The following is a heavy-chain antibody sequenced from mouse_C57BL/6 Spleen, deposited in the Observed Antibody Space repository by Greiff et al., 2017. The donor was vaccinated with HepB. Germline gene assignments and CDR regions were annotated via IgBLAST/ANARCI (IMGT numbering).Heavy chain of an antibody. CDR3: ARSGGITTVVATKGYFDV. V-gene: IGHV1-82*01. CDR1: GYAFSSSW. Sequence: VKLVESGPELVKPGASVKISCKASGYAFSSSWMNWVKQRPGKGLEWIGRIYPGDGDTNYNGKFKGKATLTADKSSSTAYMQLSSLTSEDSAVYFCARSGGITTVVATKGYFDVWGTGTTVTVSS. CDR2: IYPGDGDT. D-gene: IGHD1-1*01. J-gene: IGHJ1*03.